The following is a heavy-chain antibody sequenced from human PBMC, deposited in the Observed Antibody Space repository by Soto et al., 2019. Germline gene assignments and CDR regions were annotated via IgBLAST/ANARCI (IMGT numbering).Heavy chain of an antibody. J-gene: IGHJ4*02. CDR1: GYTFTSYS. CDR3: ARRRDGYFDY. CDR2: INPTGGST. D-gene: IGHD2-21*01. V-gene: IGHV1-46*01. Sequence: ASVKVSCKASGYTFTSYSMYWVRQAPGQGLEWMGIINPTGGSTSYAQKFQGRVTMTRDTSTSTVYMELSSLRSEDTAVYYCARRRDGYFDYWGQGTLVTVSS.